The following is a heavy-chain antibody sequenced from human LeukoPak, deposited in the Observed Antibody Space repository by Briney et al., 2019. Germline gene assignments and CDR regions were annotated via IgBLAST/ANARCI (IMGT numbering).Heavy chain of an antibody. Sequence: SQTLSLTCALSGDILSSNSAAWNWIRQSPSRGLEWLVRTYYRSKWYNDYAVSVKSRITINPGTSKNQFSLQLNSVTPEDTAVYYCARHLYSGSFHDAFTIWGQGTMVTVSS. V-gene: IGHV6-1*01. D-gene: IGHD1-26*01. CDR3: ARHLYSGSFHDAFTI. J-gene: IGHJ3*02. CDR1: GDILSSNSAA. CDR2: TYYRSKWYN.